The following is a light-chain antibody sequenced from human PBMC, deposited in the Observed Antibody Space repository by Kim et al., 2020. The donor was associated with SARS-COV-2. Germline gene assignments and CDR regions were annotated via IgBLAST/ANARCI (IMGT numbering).Light chain of an antibody. CDR3: QVWDSPSDLWV. V-gene: IGLV3-21*04. Sequence: SYELTQPPSVSVATGKTATITCGGDIIGTDSVHWYQQKPGQAPVVVIYSDSDRPSGIPERFSGSKSGDTATLAISRVAAGDEADYYCQVWDSPSDLWVFGGGTQLTVL. CDR1: IIGTDS. CDR2: SDS. J-gene: IGLJ3*02.